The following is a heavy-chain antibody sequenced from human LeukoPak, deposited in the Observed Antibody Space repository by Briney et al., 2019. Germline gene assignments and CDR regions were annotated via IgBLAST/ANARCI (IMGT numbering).Heavy chain of an antibody. Sequence: SGGSLRLSCAASGFTFSDYYMSWIRQAPGKGLEWVAVISYDGRNKYNADSVKGRFTISRDNSKNTLYLQMNSLRAEDTAVYYCAKDAVYSSGWYYFDYWGQGTLVTVSS. J-gene: IGHJ4*02. D-gene: IGHD6-19*01. V-gene: IGHV3-30*18. CDR2: ISYDGRNK. CDR1: GFTFSDYY. CDR3: AKDAVYSSGWYYFDY.